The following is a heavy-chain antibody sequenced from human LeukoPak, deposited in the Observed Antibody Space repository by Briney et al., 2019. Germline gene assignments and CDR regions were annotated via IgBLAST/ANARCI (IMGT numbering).Heavy chain of an antibody. CDR3: ARPAVAGLRAGGYDY. Sequence: GGPLRLPCAASGFRFSIYWMHWVRRAPGKGLVWVSRFSSDGRIINYADSVKGRFTISRDNAKNTLYLQMNSLRVEDTAVYYCARPAVAGLRAGGYDYWGRGTLVTVSS. V-gene: IGHV3-74*01. D-gene: IGHD6-19*01. CDR1: GFRFSIYW. CDR2: FSSDGRII. J-gene: IGHJ4*02.